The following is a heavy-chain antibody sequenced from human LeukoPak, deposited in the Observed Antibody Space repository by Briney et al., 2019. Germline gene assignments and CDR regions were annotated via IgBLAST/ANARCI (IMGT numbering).Heavy chain of an antibody. D-gene: IGHD3-10*02. CDR3: AELGITMIGGV. Sequence: QTGGSLRLSCAASGFTFNRYGMNWVRQAPGKGLEWVSYISSSGSTIYYADSVKGRFTISRDNAKNSLYLQMNSLRAEDTAVYYCAELGITMIGGVWGKGTTVTISS. J-gene: IGHJ6*04. V-gene: IGHV3-48*03. CDR2: ISSSGSTI. CDR1: GFTFNRYG.